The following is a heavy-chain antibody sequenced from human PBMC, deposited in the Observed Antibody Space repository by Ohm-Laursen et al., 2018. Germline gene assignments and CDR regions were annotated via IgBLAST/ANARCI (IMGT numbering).Heavy chain of an antibody. CDR1: GFTFDDYV. V-gene: IGHV3-9*01. D-gene: IGHD5-12*01. J-gene: IGHJ4*02. CDR3: ATRYSGYGRD. CDR2: ISWNSGSV. Sequence: SLRLSCAASGFTFDDYVMDWVRQAPGEGLEWVAGISWNSGSVGYADSVKGRFTISRDNAKNSLYLQMNSLRAEDTAVYYCATRYSGYGRDWGQGTLVTVSS.